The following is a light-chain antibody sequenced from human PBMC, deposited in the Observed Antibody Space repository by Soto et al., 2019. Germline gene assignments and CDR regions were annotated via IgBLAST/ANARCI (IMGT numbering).Light chain of an antibody. CDR3: QQYGSSPLT. Sequence: EIVLTQSPATLSLSPGERATLSCGASQNVSSNLAWYQQKPGLAPRLLIYDASSRATGIPDRFSGSGSGTDFTLTISRLEPEDFAVFYCQQYGSSPLTFGGGTKVEIK. J-gene: IGKJ4*01. CDR1: QNVSSN. V-gene: IGKV3D-20*01. CDR2: DAS.